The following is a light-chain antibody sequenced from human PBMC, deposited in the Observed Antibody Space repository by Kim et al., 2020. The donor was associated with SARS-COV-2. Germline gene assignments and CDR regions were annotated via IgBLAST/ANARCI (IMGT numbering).Light chain of an antibody. V-gene: IGLV2-14*03. CDR2: DVS. CDR3: SSYTSSSNWV. J-gene: IGLJ3*02. CDR1: SSDVGGYNY. Sequence: GPSITTSCTGTSSDVGGYNYVSWYQQHPGKAPKVMIYDVSNRPSGVSNRFSGSKSGNTASLTISGLQAEDEADYYCSSYTSSSNWVFGGGTQLTVL.